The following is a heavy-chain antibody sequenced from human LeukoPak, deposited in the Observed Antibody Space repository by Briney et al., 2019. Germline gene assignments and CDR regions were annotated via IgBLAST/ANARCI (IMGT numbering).Heavy chain of an antibody. CDR2: ISGSGGST. Sequence: GGSLRLSCAASGFTFSSYAMSWVRQAPGKGLEWVSAISGSGGSTYYADSVKGRFTISRDNSKNTLFLQMNSLRAEDTAVYYCAKDPDILTGYPQFDPWGQGTLVTVSS. J-gene: IGHJ5*02. CDR1: GFTFSSYA. CDR3: AKDPDILTGYPQFDP. V-gene: IGHV3-23*01. D-gene: IGHD3-9*01.